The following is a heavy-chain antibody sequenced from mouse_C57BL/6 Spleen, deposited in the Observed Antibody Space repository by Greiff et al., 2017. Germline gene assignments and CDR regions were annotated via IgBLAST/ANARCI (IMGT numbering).Heavy chain of an antibody. D-gene: IGHD1-1*01. CDR2: INPNNGGT. V-gene: IGHV1-26*01. J-gene: IGHJ3*01. CDR3: ARSKTFTTVVGRGFAY. Sequence: EVQLQQSGPELVKPGASVKISCKASGYTFTDYYMNWVKQSHGKSLEWIGDINPNNGGTSYNQKFKGKATLTVDKSSSTAYMELRSLTSEDSAVYYCARSKTFTTVVGRGFAYWGQGTLVTVSA. CDR1: GYTFTDYY.